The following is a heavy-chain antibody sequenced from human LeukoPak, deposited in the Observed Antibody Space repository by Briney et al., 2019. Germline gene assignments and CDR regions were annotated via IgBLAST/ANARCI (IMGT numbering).Heavy chain of an antibody. J-gene: IGHJ4*02. Sequence: PGGSLRLSCAASGFTFDDYGMSWVRQAPGKGLEWVSGINWNGGSTGYADSVKGRLTISRDNAKNSLYLQMNSLRAEDTALYYCARDTGYDFWSGYYPVDYWGQGTLVTVSS. CDR1: GFTFDDYG. CDR3: ARDTGYDFWSGYYPVDY. V-gene: IGHV3-20*04. CDR2: INWNGGST. D-gene: IGHD3-3*01.